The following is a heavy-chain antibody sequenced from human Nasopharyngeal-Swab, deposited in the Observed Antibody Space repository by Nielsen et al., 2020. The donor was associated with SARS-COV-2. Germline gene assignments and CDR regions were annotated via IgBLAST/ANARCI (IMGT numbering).Heavy chain of an antibody. V-gene: IGHV1-69*13. D-gene: IGHD6-19*01. CDR2: IIPIFGTA. CDR3: ARDFGSGWLDYYYYYMDV. J-gene: IGHJ6*03. Sequence: SVKVSCKASGGTFSSYAISWVRQAPGQGLEWMGGIIPIFGTANYAQKFQGRVTITADESTSTAYMELSSLRSEDTAVYYCARDFGSGWLDYYYYYMDVWVKGTTVTVSS. CDR1: GGTFSSYA.